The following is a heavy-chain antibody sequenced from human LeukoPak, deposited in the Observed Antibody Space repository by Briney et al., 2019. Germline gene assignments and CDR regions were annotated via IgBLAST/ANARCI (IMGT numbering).Heavy chain of an antibody. CDR2: IIPIFGIA. V-gene: IGHV1-69*04. Sequence: SVKASCKASGGTFSSYAISWVRQAPGQGLEWMGRIIPIFGIANYAQKFQGRVTITADKSTSTAYMELGSLRSEDTAVYYCATDTAMAGTYYYYGMDVWGQGTTVTVSS. J-gene: IGHJ6*02. CDR3: ATDTAMAGTYYYYGMDV. CDR1: GGTFSSYA. D-gene: IGHD5-18*01.